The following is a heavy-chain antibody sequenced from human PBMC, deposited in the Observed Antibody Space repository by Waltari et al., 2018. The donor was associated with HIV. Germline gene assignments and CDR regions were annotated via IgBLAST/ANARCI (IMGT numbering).Heavy chain of an antibody. J-gene: IGHJ2*01. CDR3: ARQRGSGLWYFDL. CDR2: ISHTGGTT. Sequence: QSQLQESDPGLVKPSETLSLTCTVTGGPISSNYYFWAWVRQPPGKGLEWIGTISHTGGTTYYNPSLKSRVIISVDTSKDQSSLKLSSMTATDTAVYYCARQRGSGLWYFDLWGRGTLVSVSS. CDR1: GGPISSNYYF. D-gene: IGHD3-10*01. V-gene: IGHV4-39*01.